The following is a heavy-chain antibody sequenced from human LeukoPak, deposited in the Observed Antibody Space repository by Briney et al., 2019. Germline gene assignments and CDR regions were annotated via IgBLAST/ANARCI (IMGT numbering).Heavy chain of an antibody. CDR2: INWNDDQ. V-gene: IGHV2-5*01. J-gene: IGHJ3*01. Sequence: SGPTLVNPTQTLTLTCTFSGFSLTSNGVAVAWIRQPPGKALEWLAFINWNDDQGHSPSLKSRLTITKDSSRNQVVLTMTNVDPVDSATYYCAHMLTSSWSGAFDVWGQGTMVSVSS. D-gene: IGHD6-13*01. CDR3: AHMLTSSWSGAFDV. CDR1: GFSLTSNGVA.